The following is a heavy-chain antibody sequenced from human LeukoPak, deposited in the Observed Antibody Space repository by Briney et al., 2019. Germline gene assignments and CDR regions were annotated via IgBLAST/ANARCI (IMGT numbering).Heavy chain of an antibody. V-gene: IGHV4-34*01. CDR2: INHSGST. Sequence: SETLSLTCAVYGGSFSGYYWSWIRQPPGKGLEWIGEINHSGSTNYNPSLKSRVTISVDKSKNQFSLKLSSVTAADTAVYYCARERLGYCSGGSCYDFDYWGQGTLVTVSS. D-gene: IGHD2-15*01. CDR1: GGSFSGYY. J-gene: IGHJ4*02. CDR3: ARERLGYCSGGSCYDFDY.